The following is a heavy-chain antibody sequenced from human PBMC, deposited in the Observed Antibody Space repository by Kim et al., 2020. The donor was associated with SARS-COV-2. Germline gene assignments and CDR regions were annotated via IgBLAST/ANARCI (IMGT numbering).Heavy chain of an antibody. CDR2: IIPILGIA. CDR1: GGTFSSYT. V-gene: IGHV1-69*04. J-gene: IGHJ5*02. Sequence: SVKVSCKASGGTFSSYTISWVRQAPGQGLEWMGRIIPILGIANYAQKFQGRVTITADKSTSTAYMELSSLRSEDTAVYYCAREPLPWGWVYCSGGSCYSGTWFDPWGQGTLVTVSS. CDR3: AREPLPWGWVYCSGGSCYSGTWFDP. D-gene: IGHD2-15*01.